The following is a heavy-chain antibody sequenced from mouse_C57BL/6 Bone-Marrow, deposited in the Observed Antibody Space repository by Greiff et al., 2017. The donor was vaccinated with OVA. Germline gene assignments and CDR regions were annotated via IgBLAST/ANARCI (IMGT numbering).Heavy chain of an antibody. CDR1: GFTFSSYA. CDR2: ISDGGSYT. V-gene: IGHV5-4*01. J-gene: IGHJ2*01. CDR3: ARDSITTVVEDYFDY. D-gene: IGHD1-1*01. Sequence: EVQVVESGGGLVKPGGSLKLSCAASGFTFSSYAMSWVRQTPEKRLEWVATISDGGSYTYYPDNVKGRFTISRDNAKNNLYLQMSHLKSEDTAMYYCARDSITTVVEDYFDYWGQGTTLTVSS.